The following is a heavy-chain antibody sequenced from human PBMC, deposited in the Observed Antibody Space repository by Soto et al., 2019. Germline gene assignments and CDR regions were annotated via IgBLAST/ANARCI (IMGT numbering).Heavy chain of an antibody. CDR2: IKQDGSEK. J-gene: IGHJ4*02. D-gene: IGHD4-17*01. CDR3: ARGVGGVGEKPGDYYSAQFDY. V-gene: IGHV3-7*01. Sequence: EVQVVESGGGLVQPGGSLRLSCAASGFIFSRFWMTWVRQAPGKGLEWVANIKQDGSEKNYVDSVKGRFSISRDNAKNSLYMQRNSLRAEDTAVYYCARGVGGVGEKPGDYYSAQFDYWGQGTLVTVSS. CDR1: GFIFSRFW.